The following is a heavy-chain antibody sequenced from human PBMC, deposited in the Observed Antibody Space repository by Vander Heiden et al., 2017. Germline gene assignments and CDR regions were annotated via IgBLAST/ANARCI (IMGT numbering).Heavy chain of an antibody. V-gene: IGHV3-33*03. Sequence: QVQLVESGGGVVQPGRVMRLSCAASGFIFSNFGMQWVRQAPGKGLEWVAVIYFDGINKYYADSVKGRFTISRDNSKNTVYLQMNSLRAEDTAVYYCARLYSYGDFDYWGQGTLVTVSS. CDR2: IYFDGINK. CDR1: GFIFSNFG. J-gene: IGHJ4*02. CDR3: ARLYSYGDFDY. D-gene: IGHD5-18*01.